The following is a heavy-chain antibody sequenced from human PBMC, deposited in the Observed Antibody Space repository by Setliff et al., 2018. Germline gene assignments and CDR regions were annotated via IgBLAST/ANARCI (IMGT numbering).Heavy chain of an antibody. CDR1: GESFSNNY. CDR3: ARDPGFRSGTWALDN. J-gene: IGHJ4*02. Sequence: LSLTCSVYGESFSNNYWSWIRQSPGKGLEWIGESNHGGSTSYHPSLKSRLTMSVDTSKNQFSLKLTSVTAADTAVYFCARDPGFRSGTWALDNWGQGTLVTVSS. CDR2: SNHGGST. D-gene: IGHD3-16*01. V-gene: IGHV4-34*01.